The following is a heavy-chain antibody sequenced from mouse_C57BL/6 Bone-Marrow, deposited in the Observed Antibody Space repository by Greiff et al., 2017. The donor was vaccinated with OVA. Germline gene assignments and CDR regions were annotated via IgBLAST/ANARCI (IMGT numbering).Heavy chain of an antibody. Sequence: QVQLQQSGAELVRPGTSVKVSCKASGYAFTNYLIEWVKQRPGQGLEWIGVINPGSGGTNYNEKFKGKATLTADKSSSTAYMQLSSLTSEDSAVYFCARGGHLDGRGWYFDVWGTGTTVTVSS. CDR1: GYAFTNYL. V-gene: IGHV1-54*01. CDR2: INPGSGGT. J-gene: IGHJ1*03. CDR3: ARGGHLDGRGWYFDV.